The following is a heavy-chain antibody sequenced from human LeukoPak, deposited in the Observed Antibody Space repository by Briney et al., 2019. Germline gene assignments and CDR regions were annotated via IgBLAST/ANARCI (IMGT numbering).Heavy chain of an antibody. Sequence: GGSLRLSCAASGVTFSSYAMNWVRQAPGRGLEWVSAISGSGGNTYYADSVKGRFTISRDNSKNTLYLQMNSLRVDDTAVYFCAIDDRSYSSGWSTFDYWGQGTLVTVSS. CDR2: ISGSGGNT. V-gene: IGHV3-23*01. J-gene: IGHJ4*02. CDR1: GVTFSSYA. D-gene: IGHD6-19*01. CDR3: AIDDRSYSSGWSTFDY.